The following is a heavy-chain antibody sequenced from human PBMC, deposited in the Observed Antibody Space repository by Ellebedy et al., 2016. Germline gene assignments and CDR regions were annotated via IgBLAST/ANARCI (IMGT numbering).Heavy chain of an antibody. J-gene: IGHJ3*01. CDR2: IGTAADA. D-gene: IGHD2-2*01. Sequence: GGSLRLSXAASGFSLSNYDMHWVRQATGKGLEWVAVIGTAADAYYPGSVKGRFTISRDNPKNTLYLQMNSLRAEDTAVYYCARDVGPAALFDAVDVWGQGTTVTVSS. CDR1: GFSLSNYD. V-gene: IGHV3-13*01. CDR3: ARDVGPAALFDAVDV.